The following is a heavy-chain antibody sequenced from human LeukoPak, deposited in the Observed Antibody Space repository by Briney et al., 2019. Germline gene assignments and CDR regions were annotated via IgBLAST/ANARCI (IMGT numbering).Heavy chain of an antibody. Sequence: SQTLSLTCTVSGGSISSGGYYWSWFRQPPGKGLEWTGYIYYSGSTYHNPSLKSRLTISMDTSKNQFSLKLSSVTAADTAVYYCARTYMTSAWFDPWGQGTLVTVSS. V-gene: IGHV4-31*03. CDR2: IYYSGST. J-gene: IGHJ5*02. CDR3: ARTYMTSAWFDP. D-gene: IGHD2-21*02. CDR1: GGSISSGGYY.